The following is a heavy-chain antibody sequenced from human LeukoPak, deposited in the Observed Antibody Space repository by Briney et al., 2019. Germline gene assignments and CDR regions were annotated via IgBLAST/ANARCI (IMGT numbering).Heavy chain of an antibody. Sequence: PSETLSPTCTVSGGSISSHYWSWIRQPPGKGLEWIGYIYYSGSTNYNPSLKSRVTISVDTSKNQFSLKLSSVTAADTAVYYCARQGIAAASFDYWGQGTLVTVSS. CDR1: GGSISSHY. CDR2: IYYSGST. CDR3: ARQGIAAASFDY. V-gene: IGHV4-59*11. D-gene: IGHD6-13*01. J-gene: IGHJ4*02.